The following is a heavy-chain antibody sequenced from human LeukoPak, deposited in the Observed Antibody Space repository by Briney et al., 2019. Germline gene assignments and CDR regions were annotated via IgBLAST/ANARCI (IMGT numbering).Heavy chain of an antibody. J-gene: IGHJ5*02. V-gene: IGHV3-23*01. CDR3: AKVVVPAAFVRLLPALTDKQQP. D-gene: IGHD2-2*01. Sequence: PGGSLRLPCAASGFTFSSYAMSWVRQAPGKGLEWVSAISGSGGSTYYADSVKGRFTISRDNSKNTLYLQMNSLRAEDTAVYYCAKVVVPAAFVRLLPALTDKQQPWGQGTLVTVSS. CDR1: GFTFSSYA. CDR2: ISGSGGST.